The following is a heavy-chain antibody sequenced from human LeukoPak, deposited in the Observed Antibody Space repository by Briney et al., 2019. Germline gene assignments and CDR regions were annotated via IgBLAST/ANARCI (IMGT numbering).Heavy chain of an antibody. J-gene: IGHJ4*02. CDR1: GGSISSSSYY. V-gene: IGHV4-39*01. D-gene: IGHD3-22*01. Sequence: SETLSLTCTVSGGSISSSSYYWGWIRQPPGKGLEWIGSIYYSGSTYYNPSLKSRVTISVDTSKNQFSLKPSSVTAADTAVYYCARDYDSSGYYPYYFDYWGQGTLVTVSS. CDR3: ARDYDSSGYYPYYFDY. CDR2: IYYSGST.